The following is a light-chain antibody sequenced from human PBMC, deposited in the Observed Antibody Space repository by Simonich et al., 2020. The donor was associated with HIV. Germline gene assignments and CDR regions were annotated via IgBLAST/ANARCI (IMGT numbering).Light chain of an antibody. CDR3: CSSAGSRV. CDR2: EDN. Sequence: QSALTTPAPVSGSPGQSLTLSCTGTRSDVGSYNLFSWYHQQPGQAPKLMIYEDNTRPSGVFNRFSGSKSGNTASLTISGLQAEDEADYYCCSSAGSRVFGGGTKLTVL. CDR1: RSDVGSYNL. V-gene: IGLV2-23*01. J-gene: IGLJ3*02.